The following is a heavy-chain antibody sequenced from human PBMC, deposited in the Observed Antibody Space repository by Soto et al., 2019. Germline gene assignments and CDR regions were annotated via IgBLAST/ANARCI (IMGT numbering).Heavy chain of an antibody. CDR1: GVSISSGGYS. D-gene: IGHD2-15*01. CDR2: IYSGTT. J-gene: IGHJ4*02. CDR3: AREDSGAFFDF. V-gene: IGHV4-30-2*01. Sequence: KTSETLSLTSAVSGVSISSGGYSWSWIRQPPGKGMEWIGYIYSGTTHYNPSLKSRVTISMDRSKNQVSLSLKSVTAADTAVYYRAREDSGAFFDFWGQGNSVTVSA.